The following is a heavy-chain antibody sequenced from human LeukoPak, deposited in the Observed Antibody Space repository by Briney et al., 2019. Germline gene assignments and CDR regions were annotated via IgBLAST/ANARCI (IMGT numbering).Heavy chain of an antibody. V-gene: IGHV3-7*01. CDR1: GFTFSSYW. Sequence: GGSLRLSCAASGFTFSSYWMSWVRQAPGKGLEWVANIKQDGSEKYYVDSVKGRFTISRDNAKNSLYLQMNSLRAEDTAVYYCAREPIAAAGTGIFDYWGQGTLVTVSS. J-gene: IGHJ4*02. CDR3: AREPIAAAGTGIFDY. D-gene: IGHD6-13*01. CDR2: IKQDGSEK.